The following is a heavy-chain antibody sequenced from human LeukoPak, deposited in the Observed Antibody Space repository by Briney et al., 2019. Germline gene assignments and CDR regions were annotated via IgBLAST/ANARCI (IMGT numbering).Heavy chain of an antibody. CDR3: ARGPFWLEGAFDI. J-gene: IGHJ3*02. CDR2: TYYRSKLYN. CDR1: GDSVSSHSAT. Sequence: SQTLSLTCAISGDSVSSHSATWNWIRQSPSRVLEWLGRTYYRSKLYNDYAVSVESRIIINPDTSKNHFSLQLNSVTPEDTAVYYCARGPFWLEGAFDIWGLGTMVTVSS. V-gene: IGHV6-1*01. D-gene: IGHD2/OR15-2a*01.